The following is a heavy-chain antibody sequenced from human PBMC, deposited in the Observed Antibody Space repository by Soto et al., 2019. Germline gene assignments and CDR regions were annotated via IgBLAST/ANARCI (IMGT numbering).Heavy chain of an antibody. D-gene: IGHD1-26*01. CDR2: IYYSGST. CDR1: GGSISSSSYY. Sequence: SETLSLTCTVSGGSISSSSYYWGWIRQPPGKGLEWIGSIYYSGSTYYNPSLKSRVTISVDTSKNQFSLKLSSVTAADTAVYYCARRGATYDYWGQGTLVNVSS. CDR3: ARRGATYDY. V-gene: IGHV4-39*01. J-gene: IGHJ4*02.